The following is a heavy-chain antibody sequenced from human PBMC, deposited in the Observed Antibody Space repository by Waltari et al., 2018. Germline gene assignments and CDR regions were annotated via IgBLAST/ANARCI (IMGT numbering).Heavy chain of an antibody. CDR1: GSTFSDYG. CDR2: ISGNNGHT. Sequence: QAQLVQSGAEVKKPGASVNVSCKASGSTFSDYGISWVRQAPGQGLESMGWISGNNGHTNHAQKFQGRLIMTKDTSTTTVYMELTYLTSDDTAVYYCARERHRLMEEGYLMALDPWGQGTLVTVSS. CDR3: ARERHRLMEEGYLMALDP. J-gene: IGHJ5*02. V-gene: IGHV1-18*01. D-gene: IGHD3-3*01.